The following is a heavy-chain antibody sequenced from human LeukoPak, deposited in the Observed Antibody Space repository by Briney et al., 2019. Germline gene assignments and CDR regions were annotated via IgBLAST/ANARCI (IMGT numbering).Heavy chain of an antibody. CDR3: AGGGLRYYFDY. J-gene: IGHJ4*02. CDR1: GFTVSSNY. CDR2: IYSGGTT. Sequence: GGSLRLSCAASGFTVSSNYMTWVREGPGKGLEWVSLIYSGGTTYYADSVKGRFTISRDNSKNTLYLQMNSLRAEETAVYYCAGGGLRYYFDYWGQGILVTVSS. D-gene: IGHD4-17*01. V-gene: IGHV3-53*01.